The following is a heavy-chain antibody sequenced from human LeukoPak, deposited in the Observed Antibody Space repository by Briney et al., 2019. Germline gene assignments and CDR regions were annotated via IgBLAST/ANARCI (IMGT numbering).Heavy chain of an antibody. CDR2: INSAGSTT. CDR1: GFTFSSYE. CDR3: ATLRRQLVDY. D-gene: IGHD6-13*01. J-gene: IGHJ4*02. V-gene: IGHV3-48*03. Sequence: GGSLRLSCAASGFTFSSYEMNWVRQAPGKALEGVSYINSAGSTTFSADSVKGRFTISRDNAKNSLYLHMNSLRADDTAVYYCATLRRQLVDYWGQGALVTVSS.